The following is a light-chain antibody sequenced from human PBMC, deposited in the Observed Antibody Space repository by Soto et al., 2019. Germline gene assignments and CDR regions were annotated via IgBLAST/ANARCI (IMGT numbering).Light chain of an antibody. CDR1: QSVSSS. J-gene: IGKJ1*01. CDR2: GAS. V-gene: IGKV3-15*01. CDR3: QQYNNWGT. Sequence: EIVMTQSPATLSVSPGERATLSCRASQSVSSSLAWYQQKPGQAPRLLIYGASTRATGIPARFSGSGSGTEFTLTISSLQSKDFAVYYCQQYNNWGTFGQGTKVDIK.